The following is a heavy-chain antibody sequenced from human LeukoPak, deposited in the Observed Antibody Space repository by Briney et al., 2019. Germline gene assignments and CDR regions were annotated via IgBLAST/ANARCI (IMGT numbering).Heavy chain of an antibody. Sequence: GGSLRLSCAASGFTFSSYAMHWVRQAPGKGLEWVAVISYDGSNKYYTDSVKGRFTIPRDNSKNTLYLQMNSLRAEDTAVYYCARDPLAARMGAYYYYYYMDVWGKGTTVTVSS. CDR2: ISYDGSNK. J-gene: IGHJ6*03. V-gene: IGHV3-30*04. CDR3: ARDPLAARMGAYYYYYYMDV. CDR1: GFTFSSYA. D-gene: IGHD6-6*01.